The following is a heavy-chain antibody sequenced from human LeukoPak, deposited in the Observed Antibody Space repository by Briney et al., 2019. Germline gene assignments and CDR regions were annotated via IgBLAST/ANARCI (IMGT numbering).Heavy chain of an antibody. Sequence: ASVKVSCKASGYTFTSYYMDWVRQAPGQGLEWMGIINPSGGSTSYAQKFQGRVTMTRDTSTSTVYMELSSLRSEDTAVYYCAGDPGYCSGGSCYYYYMDVWGKGTTVTVSS. CDR1: GYTFTSYY. D-gene: IGHD2-15*01. CDR3: AGDPGYCSGGSCYYYYMDV. V-gene: IGHV1-46*01. J-gene: IGHJ6*03. CDR2: INPSGGST.